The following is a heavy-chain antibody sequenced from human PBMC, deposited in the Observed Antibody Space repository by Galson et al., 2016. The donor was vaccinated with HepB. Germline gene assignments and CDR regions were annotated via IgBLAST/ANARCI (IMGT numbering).Heavy chain of an antibody. CDR2: IYYSGST. CDR3: ARDHIRHYDAFDI. D-gene: IGHD3-10*01. CDR1: GGSVSSGSYY. Sequence: SETLSLTCTVSGGSVSSGSYYWSWIRQPPGKGLEWIGYIYYSGSTKYNPSLESRVTISGDTSKNQFSLKLSSVTAADTAVYYCARDHIRHYDAFDIWGQGTMVSVSS. V-gene: IGHV4-61*01. J-gene: IGHJ3*02.